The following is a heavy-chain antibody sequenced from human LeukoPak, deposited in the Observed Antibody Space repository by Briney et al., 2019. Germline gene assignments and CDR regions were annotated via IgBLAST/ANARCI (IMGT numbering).Heavy chain of an antibody. J-gene: IGHJ3*02. CDR1: GFTFSNAW. CDR2: IKSKTDGGTT. V-gene: IGHV3-15*01. D-gene: IGHD2-15*01. CDR3: TTRPYCSGGSSYLAAFDI. Sequence: GGSLRLSCAASGFTFSNAWMSWVRQAPGKGLEWVGRIKSKTDGGTTDYAAPGKGRFTISRDDSKNTLYLQMNSLKTEDTAVYYCTTRPYCSGGSSYLAAFDIWGQGTMVTVSS.